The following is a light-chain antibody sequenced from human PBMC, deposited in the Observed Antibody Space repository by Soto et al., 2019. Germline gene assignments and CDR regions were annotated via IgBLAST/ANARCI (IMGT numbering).Light chain of an antibody. Sequence: DIQMTQSPSSLSASVGDRVTITCQASQDITSYLNWYQHKPGKAPKLLIYDASILEAGVPPRFSGSGSGTDLTLTISRLQPEDVATYYCQHCDYLPIFGPGTTVDFK. CDR2: DAS. V-gene: IGKV1-33*01. CDR3: QHCDYLPI. J-gene: IGKJ3*01. CDR1: QDITSY.